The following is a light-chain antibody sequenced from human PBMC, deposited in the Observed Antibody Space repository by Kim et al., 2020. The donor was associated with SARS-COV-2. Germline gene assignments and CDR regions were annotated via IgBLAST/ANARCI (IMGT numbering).Light chain of an antibody. CDR1: KLGDKY. CDR2: QDS. CDR3: QAWDSSTEV. Sequence: VSPGKTASITCSGDKLGDKYACWYQQKPGQSPVLVIYQDSKRPSGIPERFSGSNSGNTATLTISGTQAMDEADYYCQAWDSSTEVFGTGTKVTVL. V-gene: IGLV3-1*01. J-gene: IGLJ1*01.